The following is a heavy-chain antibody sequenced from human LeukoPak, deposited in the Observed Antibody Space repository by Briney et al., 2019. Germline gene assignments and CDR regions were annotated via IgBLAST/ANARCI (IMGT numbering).Heavy chain of an antibody. CDR1: GFTFDDYA. CDR2: ISWNSGSI. Sequence: GGSLRLSCAASGFTFDDYAMHWVRQAPGKGLEWVSGISWNSGSIGYADSVKGRFTISRDNAKNSLYLQMNRLRAEDTALYYCAKDILYYYDSSGLGGYLDYWGQGTLVTVSS. J-gene: IGHJ4*02. V-gene: IGHV3-9*01. D-gene: IGHD3-22*01. CDR3: AKDILYYYDSSGLGGYLDY.